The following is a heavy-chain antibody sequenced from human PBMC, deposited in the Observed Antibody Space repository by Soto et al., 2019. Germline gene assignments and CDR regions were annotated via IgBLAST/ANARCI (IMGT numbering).Heavy chain of an antibody. Sequence: PSETLSLTCAVSGYSISSGYYWGWIWQPPGKGLEWIGSIYHSGSTYYNPSLKSRVTISVDTSKNQFSLKLSSVTAADTAVYYCASGTGDYHFIDQWGQGTPVTVSS. CDR1: GYSISSGYY. V-gene: IGHV4-38-2*01. CDR3: ASGTGDYHFIDQ. J-gene: IGHJ4*02. D-gene: IGHD4-17*01. CDR2: IYHSGST.